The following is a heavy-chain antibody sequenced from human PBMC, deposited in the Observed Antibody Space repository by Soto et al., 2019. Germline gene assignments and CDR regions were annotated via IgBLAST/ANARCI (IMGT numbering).Heavy chain of an antibody. CDR1: GVTFRSYA. CDR2: ISGSGGST. CDR3: AKGYNVKGGAPYSYYYRMDC. Sequence: GGSLILSCASSGVTFRSYAMIWVLQAPGKGLEWVSAISGSGGSTCYADSVKGRFTISRDNSKNTVYLQMNSLRAEDTAVYYCAKGYNVKGGAPYSYYYRMDCWGKGNTVTVAS. J-gene: IGHJ6*04. D-gene: IGHD1-20*01. V-gene: IGHV3-23*01.